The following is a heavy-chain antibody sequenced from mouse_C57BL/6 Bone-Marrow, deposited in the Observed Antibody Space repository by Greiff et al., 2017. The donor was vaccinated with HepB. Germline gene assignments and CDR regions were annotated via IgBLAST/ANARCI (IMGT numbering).Heavy chain of an antibody. CDR1: GFSFTSYG. J-gene: IGHJ3*01. CDR3: ARNDALYYDYDPFAY. Sequence: VQLQQSGPGLVQPSQSLSITCTVSGFSFTSYGVHWVRQSPGKGLEWLGVIWSGGSTDYNAAFISRLSISKDNSKSKVFFKMNSLQADDTAIYYCARNDALYYDYDPFAYWGQGTLVTVSA. CDR2: IWSGGST. V-gene: IGHV2-2*01. D-gene: IGHD2-4*01.